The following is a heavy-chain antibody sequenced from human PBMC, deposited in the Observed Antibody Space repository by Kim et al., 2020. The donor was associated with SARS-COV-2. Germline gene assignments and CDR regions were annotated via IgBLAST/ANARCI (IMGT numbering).Heavy chain of an antibody. CDR1: GFSFSRHG. Sequence: GGSLRLSCAASGFSFSRHGMHWVRQAPGKGLEWVAIVRNDENNKYYADSAEGRFTISRDNYRDMLYLHLSGVRAEDTAVYYCARDDHNYGLGMHEFAMDVGGQGTTVTVSS. CDR2: VRNDENNK. J-gene: IGHJ6*02. D-gene: IGHD3-10*01. V-gene: IGHV3-33*01. CDR3: ARDDHNYGLGMHEFAMDV.